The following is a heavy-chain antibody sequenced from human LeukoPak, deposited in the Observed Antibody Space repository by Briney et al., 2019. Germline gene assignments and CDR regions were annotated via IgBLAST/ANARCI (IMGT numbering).Heavy chain of an antibody. V-gene: IGHV3-23*01. Sequence: GGSLRLSCAASGFSFGTYGMSWVRQAPGKGLEWVSAIGSSGGSTYYADSVRGRFTVSGDNSKNILYLEMNTLRAEDTALYYCAKIVRRTGTDSWGQGTLVTVSS. CDR3: AKIVRRTGTDS. CDR2: IGSSGGST. CDR1: GFSFGTYG. J-gene: IGHJ4*02. D-gene: IGHD1/OR15-1a*01.